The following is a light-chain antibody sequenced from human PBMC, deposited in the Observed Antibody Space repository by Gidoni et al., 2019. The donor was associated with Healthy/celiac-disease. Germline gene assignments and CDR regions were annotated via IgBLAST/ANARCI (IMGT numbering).Light chain of an antibody. CDR2: RNN. J-gene: IGLJ2*01. Sequence: QSVLTQPPSASGTPGQGVTISCSGSSSNIGSNYVYWYQQLPGTAPKLLIYRNNQRPSGVPDRFSGSKSGTSASLAISGLRSEDEADYYCAAWDDSLSGPRFGGGTKLTVL. CDR3: AAWDDSLSGPR. CDR1: SSNIGSNY. V-gene: IGLV1-47*01.